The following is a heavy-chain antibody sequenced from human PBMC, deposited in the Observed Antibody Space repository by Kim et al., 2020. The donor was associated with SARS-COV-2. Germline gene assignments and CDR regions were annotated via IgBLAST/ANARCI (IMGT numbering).Heavy chain of an antibody. J-gene: IGHJ6*03. D-gene: IGHD6-6*01. CDR2: ISSSGSTI. V-gene: IGHV3-11*01. CDR3: ARDLYSSSPYYYYYYMDV. CDR1: GFTFSDYY. Sequence: GGSLRISCAASGFTFSDYYMSWIRQAPGKGLEWVSYISSSGSTIYYADSVKGRFTISRDNAKNSLYLQMNSLRAEDTAVYYCARDLYSSSPYYYYYYMDVWGKGTTVTVSS.